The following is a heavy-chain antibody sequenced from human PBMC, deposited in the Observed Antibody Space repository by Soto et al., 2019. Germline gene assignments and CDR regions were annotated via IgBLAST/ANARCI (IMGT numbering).Heavy chain of an antibody. CDR2: IYYSGST. J-gene: IGHJ4*02. Sequence: PSETLSLTCTVSGGSISSGDYYWSWIRQPPGKGLEWIGYIYYSGSTYYNPSLKSRVTISVDTSKNQFSLKLSSVTAADTAVYYCARYSSLLFYYFDYWGQGTLVTVSS. CDR3: ARYSSLLFYYFDY. D-gene: IGHD3-22*01. CDR1: GGSISSGDYY. V-gene: IGHV4-30-4*01.